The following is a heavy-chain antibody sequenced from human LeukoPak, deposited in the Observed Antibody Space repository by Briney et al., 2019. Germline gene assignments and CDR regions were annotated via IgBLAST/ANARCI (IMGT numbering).Heavy chain of an antibody. Sequence: PGRSLRLSCAASGFTFSSYAMHWVRQAPGKGLEWVAVISYDGSNKYYADSVKGRFTISRDNSKNTLYLQMNSLRAEDTAVYYCARDLRHGSSCVDYWGQGTLVTVSS. D-gene: IGHD6-13*01. V-gene: IGHV3-30*04. CDR1: GFTFSSYA. CDR3: ARDLRHGSSCVDY. J-gene: IGHJ4*02. CDR2: ISYDGSNK.